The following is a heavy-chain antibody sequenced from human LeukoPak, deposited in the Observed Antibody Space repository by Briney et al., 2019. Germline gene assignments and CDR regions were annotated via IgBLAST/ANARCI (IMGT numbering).Heavy chain of an antibody. J-gene: IGHJ4*02. CDR1: GFTFSSYW. CDR3: ARDLYYYGSGSYDY. Sequence: GGSLRLSCAASGFTFSSYWMHWVRQAPGKGLVWVSRIYSDGSSTSYADSVKGRFTISRDNAKNTLYLQMNSLRAEDTAVYYCARDLYYYGSGSYDYWGQGTLVTVSS. D-gene: IGHD3-10*01. CDR2: IYSDGSST. V-gene: IGHV3-74*01.